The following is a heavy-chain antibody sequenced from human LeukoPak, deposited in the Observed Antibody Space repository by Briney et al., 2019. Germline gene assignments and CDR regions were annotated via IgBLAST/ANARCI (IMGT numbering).Heavy chain of an antibody. J-gene: IGHJ5*02. Sequence: SETLSLTCAVYGGSFSDYFWGWIRQPPGKGLEWIGEINHSGRTYYNPSLKSRVTISVDTSKNQFSLKLSSVTAADTAVYYCARNSWGLNWFDPWGQGTLVTVSS. CDR2: INHSGRT. V-gene: IGHV4-34*01. CDR3: ARNSWGLNWFDP. CDR1: GGSFSDYF. D-gene: IGHD3-16*01.